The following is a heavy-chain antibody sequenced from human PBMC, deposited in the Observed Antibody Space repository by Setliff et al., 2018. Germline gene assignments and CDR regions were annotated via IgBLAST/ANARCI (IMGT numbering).Heavy chain of an antibody. V-gene: IGHV1-18*01. CDR1: GYTFTSYG. J-gene: IGHJ4*02. CDR3: ARVGLGLPMVDY. Sequence: ASVKVSCKASGYTFTSYGISWVRQAPGQGLEWMGRINPNSGGTNYAQRFQGGVTMTTDTSTSTAYMELRSLRSDDTAVYYCARVGLGLPMVDYWGQGTLVTVSS. CDR2: INPNSGGT. D-gene: IGHD5-18*01.